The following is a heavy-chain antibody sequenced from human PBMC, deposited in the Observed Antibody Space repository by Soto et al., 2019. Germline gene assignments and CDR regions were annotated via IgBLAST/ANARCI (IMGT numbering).Heavy chain of an antibody. V-gene: IGHV3-53*01. CDR3: AREVGATGYYYYYMDV. Sequence: GGSLRLSCAASGFTVSSNYMSWVRQAPGKGLEWVSVIYSGGSTYYADSVKGRFTISRDNSKNTLYLQMNSLRAEDTAVYYCAREVGATGYYYYYMDVWGKGTTVTVSS. CDR1: GFTVSSNY. J-gene: IGHJ6*03. CDR2: IYSGGST. D-gene: IGHD1-26*01.